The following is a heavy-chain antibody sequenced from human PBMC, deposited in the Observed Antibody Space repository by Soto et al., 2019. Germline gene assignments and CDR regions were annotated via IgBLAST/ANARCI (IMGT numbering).Heavy chain of an antibody. CDR2: IIPIFGTA. CDR3: ARGIAGRNDFWSGYDYYYYYGMDV. J-gene: IGHJ6*02. CDR1: GGTFSSYA. D-gene: IGHD3-3*01. V-gene: IGHV1-69*13. Sequence: GASVKVSCKASGGTFSSYAISWVRQAPGQGLEWMGGIIPIFGTANYAQKFQGRVTITADESTSTAYMELSSLRSEDTAVYYCARGIAGRNDFWSGYDYYYYYGMDVWGQGTTVTVSS.